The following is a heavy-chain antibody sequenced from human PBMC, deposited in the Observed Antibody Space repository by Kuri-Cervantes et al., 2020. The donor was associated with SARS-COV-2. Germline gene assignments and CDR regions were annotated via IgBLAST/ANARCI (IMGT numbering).Heavy chain of an antibody. Sequence: ESLKISCAASGFTVSNNYMTWVRQAPGKGLEWIGEINHSGSTNYNPSLKSRVTISVDTSKNQFSLKLSSVTAADTAVYYCARGGEDIVVVPAAPIRGSPFDYWGQGTRVT. CDR2: INHSGST. J-gene: IGHJ4*02. V-gene: IGHV4-34*01. CDR1: GFTVSNNY. D-gene: IGHD2-2*01. CDR3: ARGGEDIVVVPAAPIRGSPFDY.